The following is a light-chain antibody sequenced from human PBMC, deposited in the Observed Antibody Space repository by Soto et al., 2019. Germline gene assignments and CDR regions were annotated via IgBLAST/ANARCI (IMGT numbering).Light chain of an antibody. CDR1: QSVSSY. V-gene: IGKV3-11*01. CDR2: DAS. J-gene: IGKJ2*01. Sequence: IVLTQSPSTLSLSPGERATLSCRASQSVSSYLAWYQQKPGQAPRLLIYDASNRATGIPARFSGSGSGTDSTLTISSLEPEDFAVYYCQQRSNWPYTFGQGTKVDIK. CDR3: QQRSNWPYT.